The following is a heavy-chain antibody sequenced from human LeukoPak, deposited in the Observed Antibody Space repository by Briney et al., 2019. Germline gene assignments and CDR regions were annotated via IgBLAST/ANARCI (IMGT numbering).Heavy chain of an antibody. V-gene: IGHV3-30*03. J-gene: IGHJ6*02. CDR1: EFTFSHYG. D-gene: IGHD4-17*01. CDR2: ISYHGSDK. CDR3: ARDSSTVNYYGMDV. Sequence: GTSLRLSCAASEFTFSHYGMHWVRQAPGKGLEWVALISYHGSDKYYTDSVKGRFTVSRDNSKNTLYLQMDSLRPEDTAVYYCARDSSTVNYYGMDVWGQGTTVTVSS.